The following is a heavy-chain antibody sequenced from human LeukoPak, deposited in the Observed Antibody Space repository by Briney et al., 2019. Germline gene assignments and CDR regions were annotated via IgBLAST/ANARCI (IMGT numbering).Heavy chain of an antibody. J-gene: IGHJ4*02. Sequence: SETLSLTCTVSGGSISSYYWSWIRQSPGKGLEWIGYIYTSGSTNYNPSLKSRVTISVDTSKNQFSLKLSSVTAADTAVYYCARHLWDGYVEWGQGTLVTVSS. D-gene: IGHD5-24*01. CDR1: GGSISSYY. CDR2: IYTSGST. CDR3: ARHLWDGYVE. V-gene: IGHV4-4*09.